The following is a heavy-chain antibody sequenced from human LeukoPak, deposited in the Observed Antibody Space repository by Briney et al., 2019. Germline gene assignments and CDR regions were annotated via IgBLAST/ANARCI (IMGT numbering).Heavy chain of an antibody. CDR3: AKDLGRLQFYFDY. Sequence: PGGSLRLSCEASGFTFEDHTMHWVRQAPGRGLEWVSLITWDADNTLYADSVRGRFTISRDNSKNSLYLQMNSLRNEDTAIYYCAKDLGRLQFYFDYWGQGTLVTVSS. V-gene: IGHV3-43*01. J-gene: IGHJ4*02. D-gene: IGHD4-11*01. CDR1: GFTFEDHT. CDR2: ITWDADNT.